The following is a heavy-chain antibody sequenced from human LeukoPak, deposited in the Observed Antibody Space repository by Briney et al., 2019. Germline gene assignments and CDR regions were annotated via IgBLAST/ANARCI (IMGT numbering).Heavy chain of an antibody. J-gene: IGHJ4*02. V-gene: IGHV1-69*05. CDR3: ARDRVFEYCSSTSCYGLDY. Sequence: GASVKVSCKASGGTFSSYAISWVRQAPGQGLEWMGRIIPIFGTANYAQKFQGRVTITTDESTSTAYMELSRLRSEDTAVYYCARDRVFEYCSSTSCYGLDYWGQGTLVTVSS. CDR1: GGTFSSYA. CDR2: IIPIFGTA. D-gene: IGHD2-2*01.